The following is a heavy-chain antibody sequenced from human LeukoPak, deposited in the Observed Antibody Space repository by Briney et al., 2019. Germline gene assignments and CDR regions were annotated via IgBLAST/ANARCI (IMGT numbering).Heavy chain of an antibody. Sequence: ASVKVSCKASGYTFTGYYMHWVRQAPGQGLEWMGWINPNSGGTNYAQKFQGWVTMTRDTSISTAYMELSRLRSDDTAVYYCARAAAVAGYYFDYWGQGTLVTVSS. CDR3: ARAAAVAGYYFDY. D-gene: IGHD6-19*01. V-gene: IGHV1-2*04. CDR2: INPNSGGT. CDR1: GYTFTGYY. J-gene: IGHJ4*02.